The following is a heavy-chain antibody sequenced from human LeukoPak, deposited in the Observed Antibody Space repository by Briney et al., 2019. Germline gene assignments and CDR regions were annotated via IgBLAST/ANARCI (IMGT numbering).Heavy chain of an antibody. CDR2: INWNGGST. Sequence: GGSLRLSCAASGFTFDDYGMSWVRQAPGKRLEWVSGINWNGGSTGYADSVKGRFTISRDNAKNSLYLQMNSLRTEDTALYYCARGSYYYDSSGLWDYFDYWGQGTLVTVSS. D-gene: IGHD3-22*01. J-gene: IGHJ4*02. V-gene: IGHV3-20*04. CDR3: ARGSYYYDSSGLWDYFDY. CDR1: GFTFDDYG.